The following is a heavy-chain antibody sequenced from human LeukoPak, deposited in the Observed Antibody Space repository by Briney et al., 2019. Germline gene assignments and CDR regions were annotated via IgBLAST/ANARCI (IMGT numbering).Heavy chain of an antibody. Sequence: SDTLSLPSTPSAISSSSSSYTRYWHSQPPRKGPECIESIYYSGSTYYNWSLHTRLTISVDTSKNPFPLKLSSVTAAETSACYCASQVGATEHEYWGQGALGTVSS. CDR3: ASQVGATEHEY. D-gene: IGHD1-26*01. V-gene: IGHV4-39*01. CDR2: IYYSGST. CDR1: AISSSSSSYT. J-gene: IGHJ4*02.